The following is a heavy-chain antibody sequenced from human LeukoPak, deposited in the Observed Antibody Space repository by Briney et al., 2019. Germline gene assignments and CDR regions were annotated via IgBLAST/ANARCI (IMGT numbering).Heavy chain of an antibody. CDR3: AREKGNYDAFDI. Sequence: ASVKVSCKASGYTFTGYYMHWVRQAPGQGLEWMGWINPNSGGTNYAQKFQGRVTMTRDTSISTAYMELSRLRSEDTAVYYCAREKGNYDAFDIWGQGTMVTVSS. D-gene: IGHD1-7*01. V-gene: IGHV1-2*02. CDR2: INPNSGGT. CDR1: GYTFTGYY. J-gene: IGHJ3*02.